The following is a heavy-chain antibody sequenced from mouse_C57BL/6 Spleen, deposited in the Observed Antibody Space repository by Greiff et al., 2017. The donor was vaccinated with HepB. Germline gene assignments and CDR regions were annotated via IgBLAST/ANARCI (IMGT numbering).Heavy chain of an antibody. V-gene: IGHV1-53*01. Sequence: VQLQQSGTELVKPGASVKLSCKASGYTFTSYWMHWVKQRPGQGLEWIGNINPSNGGTNYNEKFKSKATLTVDKSSSTAYMQLSSLTSEDAAVYYWARSSSYDYAMDYWGQGTSVTVSS. CDR2: INPSNGGT. D-gene: IGHD1-1*01. J-gene: IGHJ4*01. CDR1: GYTFTSYW. CDR3: ARSSSYDYAMDY.